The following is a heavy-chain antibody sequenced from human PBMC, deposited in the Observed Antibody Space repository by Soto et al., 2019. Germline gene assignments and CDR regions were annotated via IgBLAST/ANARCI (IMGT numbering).Heavy chain of an antibody. CDR3: TTDSYFTMSLVRFDF. J-gene: IGHJ4*01. D-gene: IGHD3-22*01. CDR1: GFTCSSAW. V-gene: IGHV3-15*07. CDR2: IRSKTDGGTT. Sequence: GGSLRLSCAASGFTCSSAWINWVRQAPGKGLEWVGRIRSKTDGGTTDFAALVKGRFAISRDDSKNMVYLQMNSLKIEDTAMYYCTTDSYFTMSLVRFDFWGHVTLVTVSS.